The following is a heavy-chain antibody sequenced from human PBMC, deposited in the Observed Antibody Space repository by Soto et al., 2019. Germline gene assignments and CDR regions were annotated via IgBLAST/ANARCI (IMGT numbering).Heavy chain of an antibody. CDR3: ISGRLYI. D-gene: IGHD1-26*01. CDR2: IGTVDDA. Sequence: EVQLVESGGGLVQPGGSLRLSCAASGFTFSNYDMHWVRQTSGKGLEWVAGIGTVDDAYYRDAVKGRFSISRENAKNSFYLQMNGRRAEDPAVYYCISGRLYICGQGSLVTVS. CDR1: GFTFSNYD. J-gene: IGHJ4*02. V-gene: IGHV3-13*01.